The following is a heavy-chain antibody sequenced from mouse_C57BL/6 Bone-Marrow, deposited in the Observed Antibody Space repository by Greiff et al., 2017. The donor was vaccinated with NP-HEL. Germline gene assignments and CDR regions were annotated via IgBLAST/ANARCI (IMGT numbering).Heavy chain of an antibody. D-gene: IGHD2-5*01. CDR1: GYTFTDYY. V-gene: IGHV1-19*01. Sequence: EVQLQQSGPVLVKPGASVKMSCKASGYTFTDYYMNWVKQSHGKSLEWIGVINPYNGGTSYNQKIKGKATLTVDKSYSTAYMELNSLTTEDSAVDDCARRDHYYSNSWWGYWGKGTLVTVSA. CDR3: ARRDHYYSNSWWGY. CDR2: INPYNGGT. J-gene: IGHJ3*01.